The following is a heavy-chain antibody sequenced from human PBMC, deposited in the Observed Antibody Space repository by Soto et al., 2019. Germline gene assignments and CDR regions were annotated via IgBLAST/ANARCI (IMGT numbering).Heavy chain of an antibody. Sequence: GGSLRLSCAASGFTFSSYWMSWVRQAPGKGLEWVAVISYDGSNKYYADSVKGRFTISRDNSKNTLYLQMNSLRAEDTAVYYCAKSYQLLWFGETKDMDVWGQGTTVTVSS. CDR3: AKSYQLLWFGETKDMDV. CDR1: GFTFSSYW. V-gene: IGHV3-30*18. D-gene: IGHD3-10*01. CDR2: ISYDGSNK. J-gene: IGHJ6*02.